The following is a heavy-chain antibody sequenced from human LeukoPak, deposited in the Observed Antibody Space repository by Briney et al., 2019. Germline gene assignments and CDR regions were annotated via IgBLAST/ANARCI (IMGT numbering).Heavy chain of an antibody. Sequence: GGSLRLCCAASGFTFSSYSMNWVRQASGKGLEWVSSISSSSSYIYYADSVKGRFTISRDNAKNSLYLQMNSLRAEDTAVYYCARGRSGWDFDYWGQGTLVTVSS. CDR1: GFTFSSYS. D-gene: IGHD6-19*01. CDR2: ISSSSSYI. V-gene: IGHV3-21*01. CDR3: ARGRSGWDFDY. J-gene: IGHJ4*02.